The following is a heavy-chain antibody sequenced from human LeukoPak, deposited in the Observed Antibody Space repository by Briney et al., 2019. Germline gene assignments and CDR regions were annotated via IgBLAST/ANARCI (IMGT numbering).Heavy chain of an antibody. Sequence: PGGSLRLSCAASGFTFSNYWKSWVRQAPGKGLEWVANIKEDGSEKYYVDSVKGRFTISRDNAKNSLYLQMNSLRAEDTAVYYCARMAGLSWFDPWGQGTLVAVSS. CDR3: ARMAGLSWFDP. CDR1: GFTFSNYW. CDR2: IKEDGSEK. V-gene: IGHV3-7*01. D-gene: IGHD5-24*01. J-gene: IGHJ5*02.